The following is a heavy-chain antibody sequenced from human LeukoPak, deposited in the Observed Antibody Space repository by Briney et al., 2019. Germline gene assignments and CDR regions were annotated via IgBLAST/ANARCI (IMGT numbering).Heavy chain of an antibody. Sequence: GGSLRLSCAASGFTVSSNYMSWVRQAPGKGLEWVSVIYSGGSTYYADSVKGRFTISRDNTKNTLFLEMNSLRVEDTAVYYCAKAGYSSSWPLDYWGQGTQVTVSS. D-gene: IGHD6-13*01. CDR3: AKAGYSSSWPLDY. CDR2: IYSGGST. CDR1: GFTVSSNY. J-gene: IGHJ4*02. V-gene: IGHV3-53*01.